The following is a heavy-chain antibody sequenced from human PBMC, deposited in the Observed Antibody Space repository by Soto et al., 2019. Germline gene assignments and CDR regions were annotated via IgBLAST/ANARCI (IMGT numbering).Heavy chain of an antibody. Sequence: SETLSLTCTVSGGSISNYYCSWFRQPPGKGLEWIGYIYYSGSTNYNPSLKSRVTISVDTSKNQFSLKLSSVTAADTAVYYCARAPDFWSGRNWPTTYGMDVWGQGTTVTVSS. J-gene: IGHJ6*02. CDR3: ARAPDFWSGRNWPTTYGMDV. CDR1: GGSISNYY. D-gene: IGHD3-3*01. CDR2: IYYSGST. V-gene: IGHV4-59*01.